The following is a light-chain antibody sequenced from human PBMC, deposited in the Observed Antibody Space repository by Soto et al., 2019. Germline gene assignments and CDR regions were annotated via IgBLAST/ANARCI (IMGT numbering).Light chain of an antibody. CDR2: DAY. J-gene: IGKJ1*01. CDR3: QQYSSSRT. CDR1: QSVSSN. Sequence: EIVLTQSPATLSVSPGDRAALSCRASQSVSSNLAWYQQKPGQAPRLLMYDAYSTATGIPDRLSGSGSGADFTLTISRVEPEDFAVYYCQQYSSSRTFGQGTKVDIK. V-gene: IGKV3-20*01.